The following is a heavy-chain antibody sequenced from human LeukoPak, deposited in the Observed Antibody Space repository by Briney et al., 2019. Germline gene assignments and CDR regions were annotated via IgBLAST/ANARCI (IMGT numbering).Heavy chain of an antibody. V-gene: IGHV3-7*01. CDR2: IKEDGSEK. CDR3: ASGRQLGY. J-gene: IGHJ4*02. D-gene: IGHD6-13*01. CDR1: GFTSSNYW. Sequence: GGSLSLSCAASGFTSSNYWMSWVRQAPGKGLEWVANIKEDGSEKYYVDSVKGRFTISRDNARNSLYLQMNSLRAEDTAVYYCASGRQLGYWGQGTLVTVSS.